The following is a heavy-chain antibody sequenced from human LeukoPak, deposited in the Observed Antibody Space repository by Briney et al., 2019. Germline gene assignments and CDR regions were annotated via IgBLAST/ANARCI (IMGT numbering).Heavy chain of an antibody. CDR3: ARGGGSSS. V-gene: IGHV3-7*01. CDR1: GFSFSNFW. Sequence: QHWGVLRLSCAASGFSFSNFWMSWVRQAPGKGLEWVANIKPDGSATNYVDSVKGRFTISRDNAKNSLDLQMNSLRAEDTAVYYCARGGGSSSWGQGTLVTVSS. CDR2: IKPDGSAT. J-gene: IGHJ5*02. D-gene: IGHD6-6*01.